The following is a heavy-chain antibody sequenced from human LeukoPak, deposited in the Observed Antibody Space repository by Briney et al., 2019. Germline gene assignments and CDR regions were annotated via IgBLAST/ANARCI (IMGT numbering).Heavy chain of an antibody. J-gene: IGHJ4*02. Sequence: SETLSLTCAVSGGSISSGGYSWSWIRQPPGKGLEWIGYIYHSGSTYYNPSLKSRVTISVDGSKNQFSLNLSSVTAADTAVYYCARGDGSGRDYYFDYWGQGTLVTVSS. CDR1: GGSISSGGYS. V-gene: IGHV4-30-2*01. CDR2: IYHSGST. D-gene: IGHD3-10*01. CDR3: ARGDGSGRDYYFDY.